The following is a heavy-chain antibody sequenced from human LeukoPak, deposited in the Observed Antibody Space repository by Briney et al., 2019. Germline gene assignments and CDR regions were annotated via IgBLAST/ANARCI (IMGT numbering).Heavy chain of an antibody. V-gene: IGHV3-30-3*01. CDR3: ARDQYYYDSSGYYHYYYYYGMDV. J-gene: IGHJ6*02. CDR2: ISYDGSNK. Sequence: PGGSLRLSCAASGFTFSSYAMHWVRQAPGKGLEWVAVISYDGSNKYYADSVKGRFTISRDNSKNTLYLQMNSLRAEDTAVYYCARDQYYYDSSGYYHYYYYYGMDVRGQGTTVTVSS. D-gene: IGHD3-22*01. CDR1: GFTFSSYA.